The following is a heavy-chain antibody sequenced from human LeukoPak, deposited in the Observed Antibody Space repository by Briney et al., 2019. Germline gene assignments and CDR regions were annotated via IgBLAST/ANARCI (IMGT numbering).Heavy chain of an antibody. D-gene: IGHD3-16*02. J-gene: IGHJ4*02. V-gene: IGHV6-1*01. Sequence: SQTLSPTCAISGDSVSSNSAAWNWIRQSPSGGLVWLGRTYYRSMWYNGYAVSVKSRITINPDTSKNQFSLQLNSVTPEDTAVYYSARDPGPHYDYIWGSYRYPAHFDYWGQGTLVTVSS. CDR2: TYYRSMWYN. CDR1: GDSVSSNSAA. CDR3: ARDPGPHYDYIWGSYRYPAHFDY.